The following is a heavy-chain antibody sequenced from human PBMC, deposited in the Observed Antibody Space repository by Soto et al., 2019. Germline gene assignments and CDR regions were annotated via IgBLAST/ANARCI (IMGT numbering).Heavy chain of an antibody. J-gene: IGHJ6*02. V-gene: IGHV1-69*13. CDR1: GGTFSSYA. CDR2: IIPIFGTA. Sequence: ASVKVSCKASGGTFSSYAISWVRQAPGQGLEWMGGIIPIFGTANYAQKFQGRVTITADESTSTAYMELSSLRSEDTAVYYCARDLDYYDSSGYYEAPYYYYGMDVWGQGSTVTLAS. D-gene: IGHD3-22*01. CDR3: ARDLDYYDSSGYYEAPYYYYGMDV.